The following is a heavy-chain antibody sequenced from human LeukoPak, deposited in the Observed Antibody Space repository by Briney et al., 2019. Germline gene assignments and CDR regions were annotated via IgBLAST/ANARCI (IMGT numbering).Heavy chain of an antibody. CDR3: ARVYYGSGSTPGFDY. J-gene: IGHJ4*02. D-gene: IGHD3-10*01. CDR2: INGDGSST. CDR1: GFTFSSYW. Sequence: GGSLRHSCAASGFTFSSYWMHWVRQAPGKGLVWVSRINGDGSSTSYADSVKGRFTISRDNAKNTLYLQMNSLRAEDTAVYYCARVYYGSGSTPGFDYWGQGTLVTVSS. V-gene: IGHV3-74*01.